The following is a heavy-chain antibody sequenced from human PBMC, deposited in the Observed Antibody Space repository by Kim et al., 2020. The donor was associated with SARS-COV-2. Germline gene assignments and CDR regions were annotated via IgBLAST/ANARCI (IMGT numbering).Heavy chain of an antibody. CDR1: GGSISSYY. CDR3: ARVAGGYSYGQRFDY. Sequence: SETLSLTCTVSGGSISSYYWSWIRQPPGKGLEWIGYIYYSGSTNYNPPLKSRVTISVDTSKNQFSLKLSSVTAADTAVYYCARVAGGYSYGQRFDYWGQGTLVTVSS. CDR2: IYYSGST. J-gene: IGHJ4*02. V-gene: IGHV4-59*01. D-gene: IGHD5-18*01.